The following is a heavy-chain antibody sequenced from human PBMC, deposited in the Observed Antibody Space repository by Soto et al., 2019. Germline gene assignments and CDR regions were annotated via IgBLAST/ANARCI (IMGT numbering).Heavy chain of an antibody. CDR1: GFSFRTYG. CDR3: VKERYGSGSYYTH. V-gene: IGHV3-30*18. Sequence: GGSLRLSCVASGFSFRTYGFHWVRQAPGKGLDWVALTSYDGNNKYYADSVKGRFTISRDDSKNTVFLEMNSLRFEDTAIYYCVKERYGSGSYYTHWGQGTVVTVSS. J-gene: IGHJ4*02. D-gene: IGHD3-10*01. CDR2: TSYDGNNK.